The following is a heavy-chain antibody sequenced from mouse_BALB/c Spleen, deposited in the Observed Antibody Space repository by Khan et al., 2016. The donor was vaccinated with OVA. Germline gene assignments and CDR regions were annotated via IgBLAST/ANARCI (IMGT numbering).Heavy chain of an antibody. CDR2: IYPGDGDT. J-gene: IGHJ2*01. D-gene: IGHD1-1*02. Sequence: QVQLKESGAELARPGASVKLSCKASGYTFTRYWMLWVKQRPGQGLEWIGAIYPGDGDTRYTQKFKGKATLTADKSSSTAYMQLSSLASDDSAVYYCASHYGDYFDYWGQGTTLTVSS. V-gene: IGHV1-87*01. CDR1: GYTFTRYW. CDR3: ASHYGDYFDY.